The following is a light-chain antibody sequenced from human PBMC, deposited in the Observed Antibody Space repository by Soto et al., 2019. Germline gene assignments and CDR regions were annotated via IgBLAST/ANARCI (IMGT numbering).Light chain of an antibody. CDR1: SSDVGTYNL. V-gene: IGLV2-23*01. CDR2: EGS. J-gene: IGLJ2*01. CDR3: CSFAVGSTLV. Sequence: QSVLTQPASVSGSPGQSITISGTGTSSDVGTYNLVSWHQHHPGKAPKLIIYEGSKRPSGVSNRFSGSKSGNTASLTISGLQAEDEADYYCCSFAVGSTLVFGGGTKLTVL.